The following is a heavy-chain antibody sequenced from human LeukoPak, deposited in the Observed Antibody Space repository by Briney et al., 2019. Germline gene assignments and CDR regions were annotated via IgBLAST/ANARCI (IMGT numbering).Heavy chain of an antibody. CDR2: ICAYNGKT. CDR1: GYTFTSYG. V-gene: IGHV1-18*01. Sequence: ASVKVSCKASGYTFTSYGISWVRQAPGQGLEWMGWICAYNGKTNYAQKLQCRATMTTDTSTSTAYMKLRSLRSDDTAVYYCARRSQVGATLYYYYYMDVWGKGTTVTVSS. CDR3: ARRSQVGATLYYYYYMDV. J-gene: IGHJ6*03. D-gene: IGHD1-26*01.